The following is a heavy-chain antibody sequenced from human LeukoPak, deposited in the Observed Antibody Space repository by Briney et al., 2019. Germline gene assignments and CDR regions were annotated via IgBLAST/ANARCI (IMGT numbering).Heavy chain of an antibody. D-gene: IGHD3-16*01. J-gene: IGHJ4*02. Sequence: GESLKISCKGSGYSFTNYWVAWARQMPGKGLEWMGTIYPGDSDTRYSPSFQGQVTISADKSIRIAYLQWRSLKASDTAMYYCARHFDYVWGSYADYWGQGTLVTVSS. CDR1: GYSFTNYW. V-gene: IGHV5-51*01. CDR2: IYPGDSDT. CDR3: ARHFDYVWGSYADY.